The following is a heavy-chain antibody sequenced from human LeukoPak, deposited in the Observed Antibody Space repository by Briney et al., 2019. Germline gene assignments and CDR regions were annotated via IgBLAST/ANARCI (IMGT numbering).Heavy chain of an antibody. CDR3: ARQREPTGTTGLSSPFDI. CDR1: GYSFTSYW. V-gene: IGHV5-51*01. D-gene: IGHD1-1*01. J-gene: IGHJ3*02. CDR2: IYPGDSDT. Sequence: GESLKISCKSSGYSFTSYWIGWVRQMPGKGLEWMAIIYPGDSDTRYSPSFQGQVTISADKSITTAYLQWSSLKASDTATYYCARQREPTGTTGLSSPFDIWGQGTMVTVSS.